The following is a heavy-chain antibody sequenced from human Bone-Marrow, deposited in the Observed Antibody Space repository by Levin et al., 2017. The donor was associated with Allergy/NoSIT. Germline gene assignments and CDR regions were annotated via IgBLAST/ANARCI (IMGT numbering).Heavy chain of an antibody. D-gene: IGHD3-10*01. J-gene: IGHJ3*02. Sequence: LSLTCAASGFTFDDYGMSWVRQAPGKGLEWVSGINWNGGSTGYADSVKGRFTISRDNAKNSLYLQMNSLRAEDTALYYCARWGRGLLWFGESPPDAFDIWGQGTMVTVSS. V-gene: IGHV3-20*04. CDR1: GFTFDDYG. CDR3: ARWGRGLLWFGESPPDAFDI. CDR2: INWNGGST.